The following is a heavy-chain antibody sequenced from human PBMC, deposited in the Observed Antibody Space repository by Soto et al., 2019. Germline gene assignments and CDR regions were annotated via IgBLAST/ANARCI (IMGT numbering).Heavy chain of an antibody. CDR1: GGIFTNNA. V-gene: IGHV1-69*01. J-gene: IGHJ6*02. CDR2: VIPLFDTA. D-gene: IGHD5-18*01. CDR3: ATGGHNDGYNFYHGMDV. Sequence: QVQVVQSGAEVKKPGSSVKVSCKVSGGIFTNNAISWVRQAPGQGLEWLGGVIPLFDTAYYAQIFRGRLRISEYGGTPTAYMELSGPTSADTAVYFCATGGHNDGYNFYHGMDVWGQGTTVTVS.